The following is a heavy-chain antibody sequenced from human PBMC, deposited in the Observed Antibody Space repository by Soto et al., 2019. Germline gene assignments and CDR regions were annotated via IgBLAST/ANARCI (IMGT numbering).Heavy chain of an antibody. J-gene: IGHJ4*02. CDR2: ISVGGDST. D-gene: IGHD2-2*01. CDR3: ATDLDSSNHHPPLDQ. Sequence: GGSLRLCCAASGFIIISEAMTWVRQAPGKGLDWVSGISVGGDSTYYADSVKGRFTISRDNSKNTLYLQMDSLRADDTAVYYCATDLDSSNHHPPLDQWGRGTLLTVSS. CDR1: GFIIISEA. V-gene: IGHV3-23*01.